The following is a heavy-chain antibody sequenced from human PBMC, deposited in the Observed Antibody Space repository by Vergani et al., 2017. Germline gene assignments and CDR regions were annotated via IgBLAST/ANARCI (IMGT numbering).Heavy chain of an antibody. CDR3: ARHSTVEWLVKLGWIDP. Sequence: QLQLQESGPGLVKPSATLSLTCSVSGASIRSSNYYWGCIRQPPGKGLDWIASIYYSGSTYYNPSLKSRVTISVDTSKNQFSLKLSSVTAADTAVYFCARHSTVEWLVKLGWIDPWGQGILVTVS. CDR2: IYYSGST. D-gene: IGHD6-19*01. V-gene: IGHV4-39*01. CDR1: GASIRSSNYY. J-gene: IGHJ5*02.